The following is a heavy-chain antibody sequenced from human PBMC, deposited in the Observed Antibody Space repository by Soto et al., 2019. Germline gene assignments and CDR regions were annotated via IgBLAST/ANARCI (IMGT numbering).Heavy chain of an antibody. J-gene: IGHJ4*02. Sequence: SETLSLTCAVSGGSFTSNNWWTWVRQPPGQGLEWIGEIYRTGSTNYNPSLKSRVTISLDKSENQFSLKVTSLAAADTAVYYCASRDPGTSVDYWGQGTLVTV. CDR2: IYRTGST. CDR1: GGSFTSNNW. CDR3: ASRDPGTSVDY. D-gene: IGHD1-7*01. V-gene: IGHV4-4*02.